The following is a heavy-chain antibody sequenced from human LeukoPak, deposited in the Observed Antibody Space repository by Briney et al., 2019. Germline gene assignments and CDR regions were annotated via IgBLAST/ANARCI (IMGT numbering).Heavy chain of an antibody. Sequence: GRSLRLSCAASGFTFSSYGMHWVRQAPGKGLEWVAVIWYDGSNKYYADSVKGRFTISRDNSKNTLYLQINSLRAEDTAVYYCARDIIYGEGPFDYWGQGTLVTVSS. CDR2: IWYDGSNK. D-gene: IGHD4-17*01. V-gene: IGHV3-33*01. CDR3: ARDIIYGEGPFDY. J-gene: IGHJ4*02. CDR1: GFTFSSYG.